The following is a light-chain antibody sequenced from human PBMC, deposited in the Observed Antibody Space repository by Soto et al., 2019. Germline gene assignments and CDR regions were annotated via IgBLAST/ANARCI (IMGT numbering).Light chain of an antibody. CDR1: SSNIGSNY. CDR2: SNN. CDR3: CSYAGYYTWV. J-gene: IGLJ3*02. V-gene: IGLV1-47*02. Sequence: QSVLTQPPSASGTPGQRVTISCSGSSSNIGSNYVYWYQQLPGTAPKLLIYSNNQRPSGVPDRFSGSKSGDTASLTISGLQTEDEADYYCCSYAGYYTWVFGGGTKLTVL.